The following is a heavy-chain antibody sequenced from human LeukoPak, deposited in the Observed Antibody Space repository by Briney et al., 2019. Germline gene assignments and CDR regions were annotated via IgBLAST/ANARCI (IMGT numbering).Heavy chain of an antibody. CDR1: GFTFSSYW. CDR2: IKQDGNEK. D-gene: IGHD2-21*02. Sequence: GGSLRLSCAASGFTFSSYWMSWVRQAPGKGLEWVANIKQDGNEKYYVDSVKGRFTISRDNARNSLYLQMNSLRAEDTAVYYCARDALTSTYYFDYWGQGTLVTVSS. CDR3: ARDALTSTYYFDY. V-gene: IGHV3-7*01. J-gene: IGHJ4*02.